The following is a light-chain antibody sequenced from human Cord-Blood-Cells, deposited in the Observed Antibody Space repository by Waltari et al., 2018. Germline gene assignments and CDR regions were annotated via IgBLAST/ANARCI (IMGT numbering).Light chain of an antibody. Sequence: DIQMTQSPSSLSASVADRVTITCPESQDISNYLNWYQQKPGKAPKLLIYDASNLETGVTSRFSGSGSGTDFTFTSSSLQPEDIATYYCQQYDNLPTFGGGTKVEIK. J-gene: IGKJ4*01. CDR3: QQYDNLPT. CDR1: QDISNY. V-gene: IGKV1-33*01. CDR2: DAS.